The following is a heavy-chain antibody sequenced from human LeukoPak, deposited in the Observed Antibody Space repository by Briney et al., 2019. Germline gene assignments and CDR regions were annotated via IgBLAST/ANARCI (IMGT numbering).Heavy chain of an antibody. V-gene: IGHV1-8*03. CDR3: ARAGLRFLEWLFPTNWFDP. D-gene: IGHD3-3*01. CDR1: GYTFTSYD. J-gene: IGHJ5*02. CDR2: MNPNSGNT. Sequence: GASVKVSCKASGYTFTSYDINWVRQATGQGLEWMGWMNPNSGNTGYAQKFQGRVTITRNTSISTAYMELSSLRSEDTAVYYCARAGLRFLEWLFPTNWFDPWGQGTLVTVSS.